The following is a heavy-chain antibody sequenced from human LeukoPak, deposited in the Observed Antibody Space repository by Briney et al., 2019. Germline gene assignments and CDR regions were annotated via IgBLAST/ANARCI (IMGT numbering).Heavy chain of an antibody. CDR2: ISYDGSNK. CDR3: ARALPGYGYGIDY. V-gene: IGHV3-30*04. Sequence: GGSLRLSCAASGFTFSSYAMHWVRQAPGKGLEWVAVISYDGSNKYYADSVKGRFTISRDNSKNTLYLQMNSLRAEDTAVYYCARALPGYGYGIDYWGQGTLVTVSS. CDR1: GFTFSSYA. J-gene: IGHJ4*02. D-gene: IGHD5-18*01.